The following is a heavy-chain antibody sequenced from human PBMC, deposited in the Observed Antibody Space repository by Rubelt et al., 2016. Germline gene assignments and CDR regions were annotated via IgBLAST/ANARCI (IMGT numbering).Heavy chain of an antibody. V-gene: IGHV3-21*01. J-gene: IGHJ4*02. D-gene: IGHD5-12*01. CDR2: ISSSSSSI. CDR3: ARDSHTVD. Sequence: MTWVRQAPGKGLEWVSSISSSSSSIHYADSVKGRFTISRDNAKNSLYLQMNSLRAEDTAVYYCARDSHTVDWGQGTLVTVSS.